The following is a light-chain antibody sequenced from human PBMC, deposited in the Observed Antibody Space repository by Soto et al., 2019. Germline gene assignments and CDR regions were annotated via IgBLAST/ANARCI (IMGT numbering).Light chain of an antibody. Sequence: EIVMTQSPRTLPFTPGEPSSISCRSSQSLLYNNTYNYLDWYVQKPGQSPQLLIYFGSNRAPGVPDRFSGSGSGTDFTLKINRVEAEDVGTYYCMQALQSLTFGQGTRLEIK. CDR1: QSLLYNNTYNY. J-gene: IGKJ5*01. V-gene: IGKV2-28*01. CDR3: MQALQSLT. CDR2: FGS.